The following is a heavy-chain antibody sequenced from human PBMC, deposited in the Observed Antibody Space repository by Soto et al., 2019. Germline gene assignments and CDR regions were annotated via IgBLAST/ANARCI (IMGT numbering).Heavy chain of an antibody. Sequence: SETLSLTCAVYGGSFSGYYWSWIRQPPGKGLEWIGEINHSGSTNYNPSLKSRVTISVDTSKNQFSLKLSSVTAADTAVYYCARSPLDGDYDYWGQGTLVTVSS. CDR1: GGSFSGYY. V-gene: IGHV4-34*01. J-gene: IGHJ4*02. D-gene: IGHD4-17*01. CDR3: ARSPLDGDYDY. CDR2: INHSGST.